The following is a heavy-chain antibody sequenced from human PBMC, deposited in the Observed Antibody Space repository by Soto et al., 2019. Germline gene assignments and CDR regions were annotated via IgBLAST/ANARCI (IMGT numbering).Heavy chain of an antibody. CDR3: ARDPLDIVVRYGMDV. D-gene: IGHD2-2*03. J-gene: IGHJ6*02. CDR2: IIPIFGTA. Sequence: QVQLVQSGAEVKKPGSSVKVSCKASGGTFSSYAISWVRQAPGPGLEWMGGIIPIFGTANYAQKFQGRVTITADESTSSAYMELSSLRSEDTAVYYCARDPLDIVVRYGMDVWGQGTTVTVSS. V-gene: IGHV1-69*01. CDR1: GGTFSSYA.